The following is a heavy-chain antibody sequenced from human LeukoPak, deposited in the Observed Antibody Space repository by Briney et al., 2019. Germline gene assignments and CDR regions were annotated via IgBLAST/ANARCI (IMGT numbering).Heavy chain of an antibody. CDR3: TSWGDTTAEYFQR. V-gene: IGHV3-7*01. CDR2: INPDGRDT. Sequence: GGSLRLSCAASGFTFNSYAMHWVRQAPGKGLEWVAHINPDGRDTYYVDSVKGRFTISRDNAENSMYLQMNSLRVEDTAVYYCTSWGDTTAEYFQRWGQGTLVTVSS. CDR1: GFTFNSYA. D-gene: IGHD2-21*02. J-gene: IGHJ1*01.